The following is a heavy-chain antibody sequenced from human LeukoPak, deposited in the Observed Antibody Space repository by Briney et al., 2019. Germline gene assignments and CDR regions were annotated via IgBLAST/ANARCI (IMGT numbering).Heavy chain of an antibody. Sequence: GGSLRLSCAASGFTISSYAMHWVRQAPGKGLEWVAVISYDGSNKYYADSVKGRFTISRDNSKNTLYLQMNSLRAEDTAVYYCAREFAKGYYDSSGYLDYWGQGTLVTVPS. D-gene: IGHD3-22*01. CDR2: ISYDGSNK. J-gene: IGHJ4*02. V-gene: IGHV3-30-3*01. CDR3: AREFAKGYYDSSGYLDY. CDR1: GFTISSYA.